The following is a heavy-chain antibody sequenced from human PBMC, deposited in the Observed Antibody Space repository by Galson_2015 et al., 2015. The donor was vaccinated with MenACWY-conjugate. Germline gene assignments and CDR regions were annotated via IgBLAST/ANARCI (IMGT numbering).Heavy chain of an antibody. J-gene: IGHJ5*02. CDR2: IYHSGDT. CDR3: ARRATTGWFDP. V-gene: IGHV4-39*07. Sequence: ETLSLTCSVSGDSINTKNYYWAWIRQPPGKGLEWIGSIYHSGDTNYNPSLQSRVIISADASKGQISLNLASVSAADTAVYFCARRATTGWFDPWGQGTQVTVSS. D-gene: IGHD4-17*01. CDR1: GDSINTKNYY.